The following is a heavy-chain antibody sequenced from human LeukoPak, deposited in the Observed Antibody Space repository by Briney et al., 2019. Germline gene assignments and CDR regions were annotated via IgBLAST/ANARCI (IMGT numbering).Heavy chain of an antibody. V-gene: IGHV3-23*01. CDR1: GFTFSSYA. J-gene: IGHJ4*02. D-gene: IGHD2-21*02. CDR2: IIASGGST. Sequence: GGSLRLSCAASGFTFSSYAMSWVRQAPGKGLEWVSAIIASGGSTYYADSVKGRFTISRDNSKNTLYLQMNSLRVEDTAVYYCAKDQGRPTKRVTTTHNFDYWGQGTLVTVSS. CDR3: AKDQGRPTKRVTTTHNFDY.